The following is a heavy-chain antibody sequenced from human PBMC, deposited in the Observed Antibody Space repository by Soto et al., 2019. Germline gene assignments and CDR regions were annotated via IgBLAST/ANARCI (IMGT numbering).Heavy chain of an antibody. D-gene: IGHD4-17*01. CDR3: ARESGGTTATLDYYYFYMDV. V-gene: IGHV1-2*04. J-gene: IGHJ6*03. CDR1: GYAFSQFY. Sequence: QVQLVQSGAEVKKPGASVKVSCKASGYAFSQFYIHWMRQAPGQGLEWMGWINPNSGRTKFAQNFQGWGTMTKDTFIKTVYMELSGLRSDATAGYYCARESGGTTATLDYYYFYMDVWGKGTTVTVSS. CDR2: INPNSGRT.